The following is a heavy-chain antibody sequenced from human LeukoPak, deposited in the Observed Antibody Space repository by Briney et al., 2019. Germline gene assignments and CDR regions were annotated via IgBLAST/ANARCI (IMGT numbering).Heavy chain of an antibody. CDR1: GGSFSGYY. CDR3: ARRRGLPRLFDY. CDR2: INHSGST. D-gene: IGHD3-10*01. Sequence: PSETLSLTCAVYGGSFSGYYWSWIRQPPGKGLEWIGEINHSGSTNYNPSLKSRVTISVDTSKNQFSLKLSSVTAADTAVYYCARRRGLPRLFDYWGQGTLVTVSS. J-gene: IGHJ4*02. V-gene: IGHV4-34*01.